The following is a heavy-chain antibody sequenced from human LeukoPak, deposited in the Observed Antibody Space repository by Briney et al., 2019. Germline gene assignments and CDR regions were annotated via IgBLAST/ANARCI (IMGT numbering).Heavy chain of an antibody. CDR1: GGSISSNNYY. J-gene: IGHJ4*02. CDR2: IYYSGRT. CDR3: ARYSSNWGSLDY. D-gene: IGHD6-13*01. Sequence: SETLSLTCSVSGGSISSNNYYWGWIRQPPGVGLEWIGTIYYSGRTNYNPSLKSRVTISVDTSKNHFSLRLSSVTAADTAVYYCARYSSNWGSLDYWGQGTVVTVSS. V-gene: IGHV4-39*07.